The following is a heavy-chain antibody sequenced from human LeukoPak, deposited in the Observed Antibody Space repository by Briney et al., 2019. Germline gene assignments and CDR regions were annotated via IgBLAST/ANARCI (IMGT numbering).Heavy chain of an antibody. D-gene: IGHD1-26*01. CDR2: FSGSGGNT. Sequence: GGSLRLSCAPSVYTFSSYVMSCVREAPGKGLEWVSTFSGSGGNTHYAHSVKGRFIISRDNSNNTLYLNMSSLRAEDTCIYYFAKGRSGRPYDAFDIWGQRTMVTVSS. CDR3: AKGRSGRPYDAFDI. V-gene: IGHV3-23*01. J-gene: IGHJ3*02. CDR1: VYTFSSYV.